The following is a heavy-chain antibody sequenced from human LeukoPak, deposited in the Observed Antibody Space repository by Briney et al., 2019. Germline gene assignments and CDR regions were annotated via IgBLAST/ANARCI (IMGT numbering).Heavy chain of an antibody. J-gene: IGHJ4*02. V-gene: IGHV3-21*01. CDR2: ISSSSSYI. CDR1: GFTFSSYS. CDR3: ARVKVGATLDY. D-gene: IGHD1-26*01. Sequence: GGSLRLSCAASGFTFSSYSMNWVRQAPGKGLEWVSSISSSSSYIYYADSVKGRFTISGDNAKNSLYLQMNSLRAEDTAVYYCARVKVGATLDYWGQGTLVTVSS.